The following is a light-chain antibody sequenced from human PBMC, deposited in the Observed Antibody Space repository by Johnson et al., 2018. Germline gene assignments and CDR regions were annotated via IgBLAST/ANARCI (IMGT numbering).Light chain of an antibody. V-gene: IGLV1-51*02. J-gene: IGLJ1*01. CDR1: SSNIGNNY. CDR3: VTWDIILSAGNV. CDR2: ENN. Sequence: QSVLTQPPSVSAAPGQKVTISCSGSSSNIGNNYVSWYQQLPGKAPKLLIYENNKRPSGIPDRFSGSKSGTSATLGITGLQTGDEGDYYCVTWDIILSAGNVFGTGTKVPV.